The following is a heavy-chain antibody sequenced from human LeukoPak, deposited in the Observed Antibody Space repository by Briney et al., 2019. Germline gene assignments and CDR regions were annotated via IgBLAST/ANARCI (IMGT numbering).Heavy chain of an antibody. D-gene: IGHD6-6*01. J-gene: IGHJ4*02. Sequence: GGSLRLSCAASGFTFSSYSMNWVRQAPGKGLEWVSSISSSGSYIYYADSVKGRFTISRDNAKNSLYLQMNSLRAEDTAVYYCARDPEYSSSSREFDYWGQGTLVTVSS. V-gene: IGHV3-21*01. CDR2: ISSSGSYI. CDR1: GFTFSSYS. CDR3: ARDPEYSSSSREFDY.